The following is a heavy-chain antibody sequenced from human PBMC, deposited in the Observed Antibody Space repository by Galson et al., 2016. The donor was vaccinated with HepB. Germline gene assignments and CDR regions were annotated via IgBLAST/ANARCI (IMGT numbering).Heavy chain of an antibody. Sequence: SLRLSCAASGFTISSHWMTWVRQAPGKGLEWVAYIKDDGSQKYYVDSVKGRFTISRDNAKNSLYLQMNTLSAEDTALYYCARDSGRREDVWGQGTTVTVSS. J-gene: IGHJ6*02. V-gene: IGHV3-7*04. CDR3: ARDSGRREDV. CDR2: IKDDGSQK. CDR1: GFTISSHW.